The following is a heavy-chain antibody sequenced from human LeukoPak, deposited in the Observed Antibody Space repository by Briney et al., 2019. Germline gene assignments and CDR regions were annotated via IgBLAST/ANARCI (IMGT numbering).Heavy chain of an antibody. V-gene: IGHV1-2*02. CDR1: GYTFTGYY. Sequence: ASVKVSCKASGYTFTGYYMHWVRQAPGQGLEWMGWINPNSGGTNYAQKFQGRVTMTRDTSISTAYMELNSLRPEDTATYYCAKLFESGTYNNFFHYWGQGTLTTVSS. CDR2: INPNSGGT. D-gene: IGHD3-10*01. J-gene: IGHJ4*02. CDR3: AKLFESGTYNNFFHY.